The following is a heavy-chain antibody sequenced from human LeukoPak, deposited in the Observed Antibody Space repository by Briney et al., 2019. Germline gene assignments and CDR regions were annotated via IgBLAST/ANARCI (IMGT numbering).Heavy chain of an antibody. D-gene: IGHD5-18*01. Sequence: SVKVSCKASGGTFSSYAISWVRQAPGQGLEWMGRIIPIFGTANYAQKFQGRVTITTDESTSTAYMELSSLRSEDTAVYYCARIMGYSYGYDWFDPWGQGTLVTVSS. J-gene: IGHJ5*02. CDR2: IIPIFGTA. CDR3: ARIMGYSYGYDWFDP. V-gene: IGHV1-69*05. CDR1: GGTFSSYA.